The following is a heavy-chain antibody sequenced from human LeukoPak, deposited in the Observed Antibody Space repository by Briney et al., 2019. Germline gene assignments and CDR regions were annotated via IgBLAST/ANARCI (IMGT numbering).Heavy chain of an antibody. J-gene: IGHJ4*02. D-gene: IGHD5-12*01. Sequence: SETLSLTCAVYGGSFSGYYWSWIRLPPGKGLEWIGEINHSGSTNYNPSLKSRVTISVDTSKNQFSLKLSSVTAADTAVYYCARGYGEYSGYDYVYYFDYWGQGTLVTVSS. CDR2: INHSGST. V-gene: IGHV4-34*01. CDR3: ARGYGEYSGYDYVYYFDY. CDR1: GGSFSGYY.